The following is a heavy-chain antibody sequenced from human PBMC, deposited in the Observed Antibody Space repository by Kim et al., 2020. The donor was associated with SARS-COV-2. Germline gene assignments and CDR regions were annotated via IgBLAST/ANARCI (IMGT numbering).Heavy chain of an antibody. J-gene: IGHJ6*03. CDR1: GFTFSDFG. CDR3: ARDAAEKFQLLSGGIDYSAYHFMDV. V-gene: IGHV3-33*05. D-gene: IGHD2-2*01. Sequence: GGSLRLSCAASGFTFSDFGMQWVRQAPGKGLEWLAVISFDGTIKSYSDSVKGRVTLSRDNFKNILYLQMTGLRSEDTAVYYCARDAAEKFQLLSGGIDYSAYHFMDVWGKGTSVTVSS. CDR2: ISFDGTIK.